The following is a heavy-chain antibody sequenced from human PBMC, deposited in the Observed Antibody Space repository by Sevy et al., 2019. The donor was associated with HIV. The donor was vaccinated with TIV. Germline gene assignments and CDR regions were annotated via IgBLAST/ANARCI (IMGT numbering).Heavy chain of an antibody. CDR2: ISSSGSTI. V-gene: IGHV3-11*01. CDR3: ARDFVVVPAAPPHNWFDP. CDR1: GFTFSDYY. Sequence: GGSLRLSCAASGFTFSDYYMSWIRQAPGKGLEWVSYISSSGSTIYYADSVKGRFTISRDNAKNSLYLQMNSLRAEDTAVYYCARDFVVVPAAPPHNWFDPWGQRTLVTVSS. J-gene: IGHJ5*02. D-gene: IGHD2-2*01.